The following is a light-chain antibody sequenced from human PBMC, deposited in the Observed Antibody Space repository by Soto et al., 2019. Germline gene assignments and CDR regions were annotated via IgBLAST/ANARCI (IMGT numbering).Light chain of an antibody. J-gene: IGKJ5*01. CDR3: QQRSNWIT. CDR1: QSISSY. Sequence: EIVLTQSPATLVLSPGERATLSFRASQSISSYLAWHQQKPGHAPRILIYDTSYRATGIPARLSGSGSGTDFTLTISSIEPEDFAVYYCQQRSNWITFGQGTRLEIK. V-gene: IGKV3-11*01. CDR2: DTS.